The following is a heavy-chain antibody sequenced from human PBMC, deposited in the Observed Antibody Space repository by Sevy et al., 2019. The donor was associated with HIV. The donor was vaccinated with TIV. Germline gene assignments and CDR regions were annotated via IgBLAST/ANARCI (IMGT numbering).Heavy chain of an antibody. D-gene: IGHD2-21*01. Sequence: GGSLRLSCAASGFSFSSFYMTWIRQAPGKGLQWVAYISSSGQTTYYADSVKGRFVVSRDNAKNSLFLHINSLRAEDPGVFFCARIPAVSSPNYGMDLWGQGTQVPVSS. CDR1: GFSFSSFY. CDR3: ARIPAVSSPNYGMDL. V-gene: IGHV3-11*01. CDR2: ISSSGQTT. J-gene: IGHJ6*02.